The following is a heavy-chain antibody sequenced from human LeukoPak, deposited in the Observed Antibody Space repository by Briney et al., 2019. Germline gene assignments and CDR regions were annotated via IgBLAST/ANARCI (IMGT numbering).Heavy chain of an antibody. CDR2: LNPKSGGT. CDR1: GYTFTGYY. Sequence: GASVKVSCKASGYTFTGYYIHWVRQAPGQGLEWMGWLNPKSGGTNYVQNFQGRVTMTRDTIINTAYMELSRLRSDDTAVYYCARNDWNDPWFDPWGQGTLVTVSS. CDR3: ARNDWNDPWFDP. D-gene: IGHD1-1*01. V-gene: IGHV1-2*02. J-gene: IGHJ5*02.